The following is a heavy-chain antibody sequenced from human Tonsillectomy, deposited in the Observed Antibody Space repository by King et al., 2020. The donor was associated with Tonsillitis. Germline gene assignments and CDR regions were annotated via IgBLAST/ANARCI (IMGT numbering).Heavy chain of an antibody. Sequence: DVQLVESGGGLVQPGGSLRLSCAASGFTFSSFWMTWVRQAPGKGLEWVANIKEDGSEKQYVDSVKGRFTISRDNAKNSLYLQMNSLSAEDPAVYFCTRDPYDSGGYGAFDRWGQGTMVTVSS. CDR2: IKEDGSEK. J-gene: IGHJ3*02. CDR1: GFTFSSFW. V-gene: IGHV3-7*04. D-gene: IGHD3-22*01. CDR3: TRDPYDSGGYGAFDR.